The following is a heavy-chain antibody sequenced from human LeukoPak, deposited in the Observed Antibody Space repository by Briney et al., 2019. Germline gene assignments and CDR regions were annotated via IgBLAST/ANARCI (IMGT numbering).Heavy chain of an antibody. J-gene: IGHJ4*02. CDR1: GGSINSITYY. D-gene: IGHD4-17*01. CDR2: IYYSGST. CDR3: ARGGFGYGDFFNFDY. Sequence: PSETLSLTCTVSGGSINSITYYWGWIRQPPGRGLEWIGSIYYSGSTNYKPSLKSRVTMSVDTSKNQFSLKLTSVTAADTAVYYCARGGFGYGDFFNFDYWGQGTLVTVSS. V-gene: IGHV4-39*07.